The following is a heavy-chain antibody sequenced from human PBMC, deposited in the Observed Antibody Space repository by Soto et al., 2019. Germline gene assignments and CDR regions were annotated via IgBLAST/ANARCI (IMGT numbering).Heavy chain of an antibody. Sequence: ASVKVSCKASGYTFTSYAMHWVRQAPGQRLEWMGWINAGNGNTKYSQKFQGRVTITRDTSASTAYMELSSLRSEDTAVYYCARGLNVVVPAATTYDVKIWFDPWGQGTLVGVSS. CDR2: INAGNGNT. J-gene: IGHJ5*02. CDR3: ARGLNVVVPAATTYDVKIWFDP. D-gene: IGHD2-2*01. CDR1: GYTFTSYA. V-gene: IGHV1-3*01.